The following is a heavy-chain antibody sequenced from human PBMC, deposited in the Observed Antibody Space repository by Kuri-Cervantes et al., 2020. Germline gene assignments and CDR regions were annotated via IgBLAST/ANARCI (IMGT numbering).Heavy chain of an antibody. CDR1: GYTFTSYA. Sequence: ASVKVSCKASGYTFTSYAMHWVRQAPGQRLEWMGWSNAGNGNTKYSQEFQGRVTITRDTSASTAYMELSRLRSDDTAVYYCARDPYSSGWSPGAFDIWGQGTMVTVSS. V-gene: IGHV1-3*02. CDR2: SNAGNGNT. J-gene: IGHJ3*02. D-gene: IGHD6-19*01. CDR3: ARDPYSSGWSPGAFDI.